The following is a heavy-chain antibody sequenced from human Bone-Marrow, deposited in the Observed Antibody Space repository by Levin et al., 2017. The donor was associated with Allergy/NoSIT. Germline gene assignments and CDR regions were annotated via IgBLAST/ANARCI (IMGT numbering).Heavy chain of an antibody. CDR2: ISSVSTYT. CDR3: ARDKDERSGIDWFDP. V-gene: IGHV3-11*06. CDR1: GFTFSDYY. D-gene: IGHD6-13*01. J-gene: IGHJ5*02. Sequence: GGSLRLSCAASGFTFSDYYMTWIRQAPGKGLEWVSYISSVSTYTNYADSVRGRFTISRDNAKNSLYLQMNNLRAEDTAVYYCARDKDERSGIDWFDPWGQGTLVTVSS.